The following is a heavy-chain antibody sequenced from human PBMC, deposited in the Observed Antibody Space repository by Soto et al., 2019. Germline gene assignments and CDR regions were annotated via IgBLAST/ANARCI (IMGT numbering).Heavy chain of an antibody. CDR2: IIPIFGTA. V-gene: IGHV1-69*13. CDR1: GGTFSSYA. D-gene: IGHD2-15*01. CDR3: AREGPPRGTYFDY. J-gene: IGHJ4*02. Sequence: GASVKVSCKASGGTFSSYAISWVRQAPGQGLEWMGGIIPIFGTANYAQKFQGRVTITADESTSTAYMELSSLRSDDTAVYYCAREGPPRGTYFDYWGQGTLVTVSS.